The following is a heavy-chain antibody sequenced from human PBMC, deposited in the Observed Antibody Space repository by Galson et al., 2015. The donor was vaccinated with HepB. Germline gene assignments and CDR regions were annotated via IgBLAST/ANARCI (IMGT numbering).Heavy chain of an antibody. CDR1: GGSISSSSYY. D-gene: IGHD3-22*01. CDR2: IYYSGST. J-gene: IGHJ3*02. CDR3: ARARSLHYYDSSGYPRVGAFDI. V-gene: IGHV4-39*01. Sequence: SETLSLTCTVSGGSISSSSYYRGWIRQPPGKGLEWIGSIYYSGSTYYNPSLKSRVTISVDTSKNQFSLKLSSVTAADTAVYYCARARSLHYYDSSGYPRVGAFDIWGQGTMVTVSS.